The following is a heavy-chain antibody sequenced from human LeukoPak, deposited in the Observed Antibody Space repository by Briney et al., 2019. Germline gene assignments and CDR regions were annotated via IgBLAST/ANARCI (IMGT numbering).Heavy chain of an antibody. V-gene: IGHV3-30-3*01. CDR1: GFTFSSYA. D-gene: IGHD4-11*01. CDR2: ISYDGSNK. Sequence: PGGSLRLSCAASGFTFSSYAMHWVRQAPGKGLEWVAVISYDGSNKYYADSVKGRFTISRDNSKNTLYLQMNSLRAEDTAVYYCARDSMGDYRQPDYWGQGTLVTVSS. CDR3: ARDSMGDYRQPDY. J-gene: IGHJ4*02.